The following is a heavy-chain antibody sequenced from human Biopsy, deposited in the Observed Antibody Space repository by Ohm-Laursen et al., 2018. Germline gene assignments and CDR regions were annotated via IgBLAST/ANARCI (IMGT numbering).Heavy chain of an antibody. CDR2: VHKSGNT. CDR3: TRAGGGKIYGL. CDR1: GVSMNTGTYY. V-gene: IGHV4-31*03. J-gene: IGHJ4*02. D-gene: IGHD3-16*01. Sequence: TLSLTCTVSGVSMNTGTYYWTRIRQTPATGLEWIGYVHKSGNTLYNPSLKSRLSISVDTSRNQFSLKLTSVTAADAALYYCTRAGGGKIYGLWGQGTLVTVSS.